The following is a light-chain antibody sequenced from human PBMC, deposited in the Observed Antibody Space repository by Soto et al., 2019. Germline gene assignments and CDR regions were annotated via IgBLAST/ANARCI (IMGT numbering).Light chain of an antibody. V-gene: IGKV1-12*01. Sequence: DIQMSQSPSSVSASVGYRVSXTXXASXDINNWLAWYQQKPGKAPKLLIYAASSLQSGVPSRFSGSGSGTDFTLTISRLQPEDFATYYCQQANSFLGITFGQGTRLEI. J-gene: IGKJ5*01. CDR2: AAS. CDR1: XDINNW. CDR3: QQANSFLGIT.